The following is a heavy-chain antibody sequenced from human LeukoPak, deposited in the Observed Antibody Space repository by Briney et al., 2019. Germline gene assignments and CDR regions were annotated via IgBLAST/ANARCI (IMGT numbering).Heavy chain of an antibody. V-gene: IGHV4-59*01. CDR2: IYYSGST. CDR3: ARVGVMATVNGYRYHSLDV. D-gene: IGHD3-16*01. J-gene: IGHJ6*02. Sequence: SETLSLTCTVSGGSISSYYWSWIRQPPGKGLEWIGYIYYSGSTNYNPSLKSRVTISVDTSKNQFSLKLSSVTAADTAVYYCARVGVMATVNGYRYHSLDVWAKGPRSPSP. CDR1: GGSISSYY.